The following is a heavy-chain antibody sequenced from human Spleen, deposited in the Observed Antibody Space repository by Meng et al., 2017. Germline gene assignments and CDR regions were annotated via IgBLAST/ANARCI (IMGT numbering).Heavy chain of an antibody. CDR3: ARERYHVAFDI. D-gene: IGHD1-14*01. J-gene: IGHJ3*02. V-gene: IGHV3-74*01. CDR1: GFTFSTYN. Sequence: GESLKISCAASGFTFSTYNMHWVRQAPGKGLVWVSRINDDGSSTTYTDSVRVRFTISRDNAKNTLYLQMNSLRAEDTAVYYCARERYHVAFDIWGQGTMVTVSS. CDR2: INDDGSST.